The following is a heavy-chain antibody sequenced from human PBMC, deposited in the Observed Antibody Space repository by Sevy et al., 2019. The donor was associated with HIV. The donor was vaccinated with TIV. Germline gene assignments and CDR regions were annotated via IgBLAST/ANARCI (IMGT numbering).Heavy chain of an antibody. V-gene: IGHV3-13*01. CDR3: ARRYGGDAFDI. D-gene: IGHD3-10*01. CDR2: IGTAGDT. J-gene: IGHJ3*02. CDR1: GFTFSSYD. Sequence: GGCLRLSCAASGFTFSSYDMHWVRQATGEGLEWVSAIGTAGDTYYPGSVKGRFTISRENAKNSLYLQMNSLRAGDTAVYYCARRYGGDAFDIWGQGTMVTVSS.